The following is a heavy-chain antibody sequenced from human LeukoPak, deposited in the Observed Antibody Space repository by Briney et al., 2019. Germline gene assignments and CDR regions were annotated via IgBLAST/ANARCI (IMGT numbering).Heavy chain of an antibody. Sequence: GGSLRLSCAASGCTFISYAMSWVRQAPGKGLEGVAAISGSGGSIYYSDSVKGRFTISIDNSKNTLYLQMNSQTAEDPSGYYCAKEVRGYGYFEYWGQGTLVTASS. CDR3: AKEVRGYGYFEY. D-gene: IGHD5-12*01. CDR1: GCTFISYA. V-gene: IGHV3-23*01. CDR2: ISGSGGSI. J-gene: IGHJ4*03.